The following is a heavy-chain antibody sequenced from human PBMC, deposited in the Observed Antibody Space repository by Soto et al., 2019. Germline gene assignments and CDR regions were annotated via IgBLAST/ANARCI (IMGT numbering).Heavy chain of an antibody. CDR3: ATWGSIAAAGTLQWLAFDY. CDR2: ISAYNGNT. Sequence: QVQLVQSGAEVKKPGASVKVSCKASGYTFTSYGISWVRQAPGQGLEWMGWISAYNGNTNYAQKLQGRVTMTTDTSTSTAYMELRSLRSDDTAVYYCATWGSIAAAGTLQWLAFDYWGQGTLVTVSS. CDR1: GYTFTSYG. V-gene: IGHV1-18*01. D-gene: IGHD6-13*01. J-gene: IGHJ4*02.